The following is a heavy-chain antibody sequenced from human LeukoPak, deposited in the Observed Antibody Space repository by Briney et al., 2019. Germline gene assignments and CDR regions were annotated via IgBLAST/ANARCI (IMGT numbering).Heavy chain of an antibody. J-gene: IGHJ6*02. CDR2: IYYSGST. D-gene: IGHD4-17*01. V-gene: IGHV4-59*08. CDR1: GGSFGGYN. Sequence: SETLSLTCAVYGGSFGGYNWSWIRQPPGKGLEWIGYIYYSGSTNYNPSLKSRVTISVDTSKNQFSLKLSSVTAADTAVYYCARLGQRYGDYDYYYYGMDVWGQGTTVTVSS. CDR3: ARLGQRYGDYDYYYYGMDV.